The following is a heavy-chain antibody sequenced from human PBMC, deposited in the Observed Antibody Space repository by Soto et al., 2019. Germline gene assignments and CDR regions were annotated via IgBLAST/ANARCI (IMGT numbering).Heavy chain of an antibody. Sequence: ASVKVSCKASGGTFSSYAISWVRQAPGQGLEWMGGIIPIFGTANYAQKFQGRVTITADESTSTAYMELSSLRSEDTAVYYCARQTRSGSYHFDFWGQGTLVTVSS. CDR3: ARQTRSGSYHFDF. J-gene: IGHJ4*02. D-gene: IGHD1-26*01. CDR2: IIPIFGTA. V-gene: IGHV1-69*13. CDR1: GGTFSSYA.